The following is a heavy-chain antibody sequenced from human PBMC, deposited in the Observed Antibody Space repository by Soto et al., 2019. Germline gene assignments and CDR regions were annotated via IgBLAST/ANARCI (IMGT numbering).Heavy chain of an antibody. V-gene: IGHV3-21*06. CDR3: ARESEDLTSNFDY. J-gene: IGHJ4*02. CDR2: ISSTTNYI. Sequence: GGSLRLSCAASGFTFTRYSMNWVRQAPGKGLEWVSSISSTTNYIYYGDSMRGRFTISRDNAKNSLYLEMNSLRAEDAAVYYCARESEDLTSNFDYWGQGTLVTVSS. CDR1: GFTFTRYS.